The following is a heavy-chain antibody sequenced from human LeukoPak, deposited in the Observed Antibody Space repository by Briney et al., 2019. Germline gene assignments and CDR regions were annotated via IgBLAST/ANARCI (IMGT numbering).Heavy chain of an antibody. D-gene: IGHD3-22*01. CDR2: ISSSGSTI. Sequence: GSLRLSCAASGFTFSDYYMSWLRQAPGKGLEWVSYISSSGSTIYYADSVKGRFTISRDNAKNSLYLQMNSLRAEDTAVYYCARGRRIVVVIIIDYWGQGTLVTVSS. V-gene: IGHV3-11*01. CDR1: GFTFSDYY. J-gene: IGHJ4*02. CDR3: ARGRRIVVVIIIDY.